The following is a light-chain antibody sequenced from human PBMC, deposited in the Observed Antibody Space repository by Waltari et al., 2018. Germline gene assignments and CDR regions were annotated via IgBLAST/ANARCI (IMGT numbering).Light chain of an antibody. CDR3: SSYTTSSTWV. CDR2: DVR. J-gene: IGLJ3*02. V-gene: IGLV2-14*03. CDR1: MNDLGSYDF. Sequence: QSALTQAASVSGSPGQTITISCSGSMNDLGSYDFVSWFRQHPGKAPTLLLYDVRNRPWGISNRFSGSKSGYTASLTISGLQAEDEADYYCSSYTTSSTWVFGGGTRVTVL.